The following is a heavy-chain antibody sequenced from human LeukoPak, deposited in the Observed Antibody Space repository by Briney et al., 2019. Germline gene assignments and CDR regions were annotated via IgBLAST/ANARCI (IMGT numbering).Heavy chain of an antibody. D-gene: IGHD4/OR15-4a*01. CDR2: IYSGST. CDR1: GFTVSSNS. Sequence: GGSLRLSCTVSGFTVSSNSMSWVRQAPGKGLEWVSFIYSGSTHYSDSVKGRFTISRDNSKNTLYLQMNSLRAEDTAVYYCARRAGAYSHPYDYWGQGTLVTVSS. V-gene: IGHV3-53*01. J-gene: IGHJ4*02. CDR3: ARRAGAYSHPYDY.